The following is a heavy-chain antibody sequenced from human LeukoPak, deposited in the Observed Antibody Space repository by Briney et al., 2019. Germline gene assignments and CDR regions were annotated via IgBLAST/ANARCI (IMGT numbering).Heavy chain of an antibody. CDR2: ASANGGTT. Sequence: GGSLRLSCAASGFTFNTYAMSWVRQAPGKGLEWVSAASANGGTTYYADSVKGRFTTSRDSSKNTLYLQMNSLSAEDSAVYFCVKVLLTTSLYYFHSWGQGALVTVSS. D-gene: IGHD3-10*01. CDR1: GFTFNTYA. J-gene: IGHJ4*02. CDR3: VKVLLTTSLYYFHS. V-gene: IGHV3-23*01.